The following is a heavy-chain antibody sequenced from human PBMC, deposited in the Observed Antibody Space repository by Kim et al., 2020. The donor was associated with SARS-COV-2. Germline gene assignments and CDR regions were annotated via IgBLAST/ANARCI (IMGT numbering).Heavy chain of an antibody. J-gene: IGHJ5*02. CDR1: GYTLTELS. V-gene: IGHV1-24*01. D-gene: IGHD1-26*01. CDR3: AIDRIRSSRELWLDP. CDR2: FDPEDGET. Sequence: ASVKVSCKVSGYTLTELSMHWVRQAPGKGLEWMGGFDPEDGETIYAQKFQGRVTMTEDTSTDTAYLELSSLRSEDTAVYYCAIDRIRSSRELWLDPWGQGTLVTVSS.